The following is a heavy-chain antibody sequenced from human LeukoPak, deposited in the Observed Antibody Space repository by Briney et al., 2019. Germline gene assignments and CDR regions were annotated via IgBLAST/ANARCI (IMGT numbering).Heavy chain of an antibody. Sequence: SVKVSCKASGGTFSSYAISWVRQAPGQGLEWMGGIIPIFGTANYAQKFQGRVTISKDESTSTAYMELSSLRSEDTAVYYCARSSGSYYNFDYWGQGTLVTVSS. V-gene: IGHV1-69*05. CDR1: GGTFSSYA. CDR3: ARSSGSYYNFDY. CDR2: IIPIFGTA. D-gene: IGHD3-10*01. J-gene: IGHJ4*02.